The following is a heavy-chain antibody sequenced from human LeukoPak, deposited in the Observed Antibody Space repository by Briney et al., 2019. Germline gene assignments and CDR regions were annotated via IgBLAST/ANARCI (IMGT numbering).Heavy chain of an antibody. J-gene: IGHJ6*02. D-gene: IGHD3-10*01. CDR2: INHSGST. V-gene: IGHV4-34*01. Sequence: SETLSLTCAVYGGSFSGYYWSWIRQPPGKGLEWIGEINHSGSTNYNPSLKSRVTISVDTSKNQFSLKLSSVTAADTAVYYCARGSPWRGPHYYYGMDVWGQGTTVTVSS. CDR3: ARGSPWRGPHYYYGMDV. CDR1: GGSFSGYY.